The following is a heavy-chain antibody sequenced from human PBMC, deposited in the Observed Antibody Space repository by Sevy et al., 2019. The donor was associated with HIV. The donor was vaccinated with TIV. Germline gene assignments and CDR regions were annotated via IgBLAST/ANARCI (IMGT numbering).Heavy chain of an antibody. J-gene: IGHJ6*02. CDR2: IYSGGST. V-gene: IGHV3-53*01. CDR1: GFTVSRNS. CDR3: AGELECGLGYYYYGLDV. D-gene: IGHD1-1*01. Sequence: GGSLRLSCAASGFTVSRNSMNWVRQAPGKGLEWVSLIYSGGSTHYSESVKGRFTISRENSKNTLYLQKKSLRAEDTAVYYCAGELECGLGYYYYGLDVWGQGTTVTVSS.